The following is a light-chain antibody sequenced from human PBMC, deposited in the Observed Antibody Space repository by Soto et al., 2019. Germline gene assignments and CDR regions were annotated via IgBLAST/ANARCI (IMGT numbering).Light chain of an antibody. J-gene: IGLJ2*01. CDR1: SSNIGAGYD. Sequence: QSVLTQPPSVAGAPGHRVTISCTGSSSNIGAGYDVHWYQQLPGTAPKLLIYGNSNRPSGVTDRFSGSKSGPSASLAITGLQDEDEADYYCPSYDSSLSAHVVFGGGTKLTVL. V-gene: IGLV1-40*01. CDR3: PSYDSSLSAHVV. CDR2: GNS.